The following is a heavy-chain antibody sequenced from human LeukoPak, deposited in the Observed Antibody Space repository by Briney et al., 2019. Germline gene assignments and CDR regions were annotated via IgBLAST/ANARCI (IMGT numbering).Heavy chain of an antibody. CDR1: GFTFTNFA. Sequence: GGSLRLSSAASGFTFTNFAMTWVRQAPGKGLEWVSSITGNHGATYNINSVRGRFTISRDNSQNTLYLQMNSLRAEDTAVYYCTKDPNGDYVGAFDPWGQGTVVTVSS. V-gene: IGHV3-23*01. J-gene: IGHJ5*02. CDR3: TKDPNGDYVGAFDP. D-gene: IGHD4-17*01. CDR2: ITGNHGAT.